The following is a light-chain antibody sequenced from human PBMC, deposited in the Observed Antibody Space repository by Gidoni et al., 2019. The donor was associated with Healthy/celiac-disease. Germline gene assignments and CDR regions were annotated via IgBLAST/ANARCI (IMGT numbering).Light chain of an antibody. CDR1: SSNIGAGYD. CDR2: GNS. J-gene: IGLJ2*01. CDR3: QSYDSSLSGSRV. V-gene: IGLV1-40*01. Sequence: QSVLTQPPSVSGAHGQRVTISCTGSSSNIGAGYDVHWYQQLPVTSPKLLIYGNSNRPSGVPDRFSGSKSGTSASLAITGLQAEDEADYYCQSYDSSLSGSRVFGGGTKLTVL.